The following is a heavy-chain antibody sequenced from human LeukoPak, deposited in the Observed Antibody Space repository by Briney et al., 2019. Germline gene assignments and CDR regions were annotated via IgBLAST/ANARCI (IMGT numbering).Heavy chain of an antibody. D-gene: IGHD6-13*01. CDR3: ARGGYSSSWYGDY. V-gene: IGHV3-21*01. CDR1: GFTFSNYA. CDR2: ISSSSSYI. J-gene: IGHJ4*02. Sequence: PGGSLRLSCAASGFTFSNYAMTWVRQAPGKGLEWVSSISSSSSYIYYADSVKGRFTISRDNAKNSLYLQMNSLRAEDTAVYYCARGGYSSSWYGDYWGQGTLVTVSS.